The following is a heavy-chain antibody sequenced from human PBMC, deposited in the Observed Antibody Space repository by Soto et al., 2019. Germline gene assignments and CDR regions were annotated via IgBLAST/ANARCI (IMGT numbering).Heavy chain of an antibody. CDR1: GFALSDAW. D-gene: IGHD5-12*01. V-gene: IGHV3-15*01. J-gene: IGHJ4*02. CDR2: LKGKSDGGTI. Sequence: GGSLRLSCVASGFALSDAWMSWVRQAPGKGLEWVGRLKGKSDGGTIDYAAPVKGRFTISRDDSKNTLYLQMNSLKIEDTAVYYCAKAPTMVIDYWGQGALVTVSS. CDR3: AKAPTMVIDY.